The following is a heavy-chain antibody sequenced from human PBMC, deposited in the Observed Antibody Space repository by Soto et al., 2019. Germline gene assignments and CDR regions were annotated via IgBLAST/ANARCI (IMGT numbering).Heavy chain of an antibody. Sequence: PSETLSLTCAVSGGSISSGGYSWSWIRQPPGKGLEWIGYMYHSGSTYYNPSLRSRVTISVDTSNNQFSLRLTSVTASDTAVYYCARPDSSSWAAPFGSWGQGTLVTVSS. CDR3: ARPDSSSWAAPFGS. V-gene: IGHV4-30-2*03. D-gene: IGHD6-13*01. CDR1: GGSISSGGYS. CDR2: MYHSGST. J-gene: IGHJ4*02.